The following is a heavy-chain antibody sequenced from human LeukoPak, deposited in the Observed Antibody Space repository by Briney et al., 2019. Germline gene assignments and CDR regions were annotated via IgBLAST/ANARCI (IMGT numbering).Heavy chain of an antibody. CDR3: ATAPPYYYGSGSYHWFDP. CDR2: VNPEDGET. D-gene: IGHD3-10*01. J-gene: IGHJ5*02. Sequence: ATVKISFKVSGYTLTYYYMHEVQQAPGKGLEWMGLVNPEDGETIYVEKFKGRVNITAYTSNDTAYMELSSLRSEGTAVYYCATAPPYYYGSGSYHWFDPWGEGCLVTVSS. CDR1: GYTLTYYY. V-gene: IGHV1-69-2*01.